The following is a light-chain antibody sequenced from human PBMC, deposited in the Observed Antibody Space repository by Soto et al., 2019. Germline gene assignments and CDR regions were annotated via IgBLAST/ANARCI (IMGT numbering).Light chain of an antibody. Sequence: QTVVTQEPSFSVSPGGTVTLTCGLTSGSVSTTYYPSWYQQTPGQAPRTLIYSTNIRSSGVPDRFSGSILGNKAALTITGAQADDESDYHCMLYMGGGLVVFGGWTKLNVL. V-gene: IGLV8-61*01. CDR3: MLYMGGGLVV. CDR2: STN. J-gene: IGLJ2*01. CDR1: SGSVSTTYY.